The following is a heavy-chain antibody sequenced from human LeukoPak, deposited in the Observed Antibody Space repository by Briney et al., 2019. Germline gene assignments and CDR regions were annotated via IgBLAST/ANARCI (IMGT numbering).Heavy chain of an antibody. J-gene: IGHJ6*02. CDR2: INPNSGGT. CDR1: GYTFTVYY. D-gene: IGHD6-13*01. Sequence: ASVKVSCKASGYTFTVYYMHWVRQAPGQGLEWMGRINPNSGGTNYAQKFQGRVTITADESTSTAYMELSSLRSEDTAVYYCAREFTGYSSSVGYYGMDVWGQGTTVTVSS. CDR3: AREFTGYSSSVGYYGMDV. V-gene: IGHV1-2*06.